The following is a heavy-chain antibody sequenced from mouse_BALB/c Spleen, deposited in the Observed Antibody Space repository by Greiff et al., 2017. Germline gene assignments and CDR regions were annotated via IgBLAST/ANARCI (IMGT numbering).Heavy chain of an antibody. D-gene: IGHD1-1*01. CDR3: ARGGITTGFDY. CDR2: ISCYNGAT. J-gene: IGHJ2*01. CDR1: GYSFTGYY. V-gene: IGHV1S34*01. Sequence: LVKTGASVKISCKASGYSFTGYYMHWVKQSHGKSLEWIGYISCYNGATSYNQKFKGKATFTVDTSSSTAYMQFNSLTSEDSAVYYCARGGITTGFDYWGQGTTLTVSS.